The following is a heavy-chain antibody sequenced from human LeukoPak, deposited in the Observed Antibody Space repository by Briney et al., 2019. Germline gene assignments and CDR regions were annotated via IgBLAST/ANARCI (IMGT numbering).Heavy chain of an antibody. CDR3: ARHSGEYGADDAFDI. J-gene: IGHJ3*02. CDR1: GGSISSYY. CDR2: ICYSGST. D-gene: IGHD3-10*01. V-gene: IGHV4-59*08. Sequence: SETLSLTCTVSGGSISSYYWSWIRQPPGKGLEWIGYICYSGSTNYNPSLKSRVTISVDTSKNQFSLKLSSVTAADTAVYYCARHSGEYGADDAFDIWGQGTMVTVSS.